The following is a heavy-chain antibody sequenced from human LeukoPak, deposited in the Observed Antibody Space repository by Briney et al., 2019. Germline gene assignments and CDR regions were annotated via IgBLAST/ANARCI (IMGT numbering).Heavy chain of an antibody. CDR3: ARDPAQNAFDI. J-gene: IGHJ3*02. CDR2: IKQDGSEK. CDR1: GFTFSSYW. Sequence: GGSLRPSCAASGFTFSSYWMSWVRQAPGEGLEWVANIKQDGSEKYYVDSVKGRFTISRDNAKNSLYLQMNSLRAEDTAVYYCARDPAQNAFDIWGQGAMVTVSS. V-gene: IGHV3-7*05.